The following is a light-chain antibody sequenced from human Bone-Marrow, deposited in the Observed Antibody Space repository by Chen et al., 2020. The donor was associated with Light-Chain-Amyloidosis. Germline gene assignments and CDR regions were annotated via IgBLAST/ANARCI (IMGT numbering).Light chain of an antibody. CDR1: SGDVGRYDR. V-gene: IGLV2-18*02. CDR2: EVN. Sequence: QSALTQPPSVSGSPGQSVTISCTGTSGDVGRYDRVSWYQQSPGTAPKVIIFEVNNRPSGVPDRFSWSKSGNAASLTISGLQAEDEGDYYCSSYTSISTLIFGGGTKLTVL. J-gene: IGLJ2*01. CDR3: SSYTSISTLI.